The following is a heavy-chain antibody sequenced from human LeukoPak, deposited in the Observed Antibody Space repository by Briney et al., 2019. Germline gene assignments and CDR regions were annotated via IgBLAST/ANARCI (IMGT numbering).Heavy chain of an antibody. CDR1: RFTVSSNY. J-gene: IGHJ6*02. D-gene: IGHD3-9*01. CDR3: TRDLMDYDVSTGLHHYYMDV. Sequence: GGSLRLSCAASRFTVSSNYMIWVRQAPGKGLEWVSVIYSGGSTYNADSVKGRFTISRDNAKNTLYLQMNTLRVEDTAVYYCTRDLMDYDVSTGLHHYYMDVWGQGTTVTVSS. V-gene: IGHV3-66*01. CDR2: IYSGGST.